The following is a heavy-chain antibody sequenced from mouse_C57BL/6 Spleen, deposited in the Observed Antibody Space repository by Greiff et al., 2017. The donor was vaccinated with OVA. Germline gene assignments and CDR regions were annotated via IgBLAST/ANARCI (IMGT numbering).Heavy chain of an antibody. J-gene: IGHJ1*03. V-gene: IGHV5-2*01. Sequence: EVKLMESGGGLVQPGESLKLSCESNEYEFPSHDMSWVRKTPEKRLELVAAINSDGGSTYYPDTMERRFIISRDNTKKTLYLQMSSLRSEDTALYYCARHGGYSNYGYWYFDVWGTGTTVTVSS. CDR1: EYEFPSHD. CDR3: ARHGGYSNYGYWYFDV. D-gene: IGHD2-5*01. CDR2: INSDGGST.